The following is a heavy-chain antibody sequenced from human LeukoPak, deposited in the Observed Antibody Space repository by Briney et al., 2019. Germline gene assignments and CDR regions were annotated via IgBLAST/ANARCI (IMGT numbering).Heavy chain of an antibody. V-gene: IGHV1-2*04. D-gene: IGHD3-10*01. Sequence: GASVKVSCKASGYTFTGYYMHWVRQAPGQGLEWMGWISPNSGGTNYAQKFQGWVTMTRDTSISTAYIELSRLRSDDTAVYYCARYGGYGSGSYGVGLENWFDPWGQGTLVTVSS. CDR1: GYTFTGYY. CDR3: ARYGGYGSGSYGVGLENWFDP. CDR2: ISPNSGGT. J-gene: IGHJ5*02.